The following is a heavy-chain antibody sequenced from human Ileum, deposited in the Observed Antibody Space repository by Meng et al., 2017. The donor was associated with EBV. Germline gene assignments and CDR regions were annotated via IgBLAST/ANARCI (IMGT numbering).Heavy chain of an antibody. CDR2: INTKTRDP. CDR3: VRDGRSINLLDY. Sequence: LHLLQLETSLKSPRVSVKVSCKASGSSFNKFVINWVRQAPGKGLEWVGWINTKTRDPRYAQGFTGRFVFSLDTSVSTAYLQISSLKPEDTAVYYCVRDGRSINLLDYWGQGTLVTVSS. J-gene: IGHJ4*02. CDR1: GSSFNKFV. D-gene: IGHD2-15*01. V-gene: IGHV7-4-1*02.